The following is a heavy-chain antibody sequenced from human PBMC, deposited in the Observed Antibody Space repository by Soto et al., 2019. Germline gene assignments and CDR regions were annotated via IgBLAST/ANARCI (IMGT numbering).Heavy chain of an antibody. J-gene: IGHJ6*02. CDR3: VREKTSYGMDV. CDR1: GYTFTSYD. CDR2: MNPNSGNT. Sequence: QVQLVQSGTEVKKPGASVKVSCKASGYTFTSYDINWVRQATGQGLEWMGWMNPNSGNTGYAQKFQGRDTMTRNTSISTAYMELSSLRSADTAVYYCVREKTSYGMDVWGQGTTVTVSS. V-gene: IGHV1-8*01.